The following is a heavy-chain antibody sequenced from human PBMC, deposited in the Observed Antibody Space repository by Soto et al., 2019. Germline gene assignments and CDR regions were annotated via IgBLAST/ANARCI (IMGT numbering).Heavy chain of an antibody. Sequence: SETLSLTCTVSGGSISSYYWSWIRQPPGKGLEWIGYIYYSGSTNYNPSLKSRVTISVDTSKNQFSLKLSSVTAADTAVYYCARNLIGYSSGWYFDYWGQGTLVTVSS. CDR1: GGSISSYY. CDR2: IYYSGST. D-gene: IGHD6-19*01. CDR3: ARNLIGYSSGWYFDY. V-gene: IGHV4-59*01. J-gene: IGHJ4*02.